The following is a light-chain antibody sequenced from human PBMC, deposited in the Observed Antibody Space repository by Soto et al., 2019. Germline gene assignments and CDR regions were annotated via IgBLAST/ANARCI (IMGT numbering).Light chain of an antibody. CDR2: AAS. CDR1: QGISNH. CDR3: FT. V-gene: IGKV1-27*01. J-gene: IGKJ3*01. Sequence: DIQMTQSPSSLSASVRDRVSITCRASQGISNHLAWYQQKPGKVPKLLIYAASTLQSGVPSRFSGSTSGTDFTLTIGSLQPEDVECPSLFTFGPGTKVDIK.